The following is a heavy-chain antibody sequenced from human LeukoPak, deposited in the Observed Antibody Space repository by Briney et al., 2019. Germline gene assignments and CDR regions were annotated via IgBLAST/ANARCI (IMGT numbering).Heavy chain of an antibody. CDR2: ISYDGSNK. Sequence: GRSLRLSCAASGFTFSSYAMHWVRQAPGKGLEWVAVISYDGSNKYYADSVKGRFTISRDNSKNTLYLQMNSLRAEDTAVYYCAKRYGDYAFDAFDIWGQGTMVTVSS. J-gene: IGHJ3*02. V-gene: IGHV3-30*04. CDR1: GFTFSSYA. CDR3: AKRYGDYAFDAFDI. D-gene: IGHD4-17*01.